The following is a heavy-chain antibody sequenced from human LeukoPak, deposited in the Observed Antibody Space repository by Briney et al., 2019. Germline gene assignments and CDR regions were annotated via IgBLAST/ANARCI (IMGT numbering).Heavy chain of an antibody. J-gene: IGHJ5*02. CDR2: INPNSGDT. CDR1: GYTFTDYY. Sequence: ASVKVSFKASGYTFTDYYMHLVRQAPGQGLEWMGRINPNSGDTTYTEKFQGRVTMTRDTSISTAYMELSRLRSDDTAVYYCARAENRGYEVPVTVFDPWGQGTLVTVSS. D-gene: IGHD5-12*01. CDR3: ARAENRGYEVPVTVFDP. V-gene: IGHV1-2*06.